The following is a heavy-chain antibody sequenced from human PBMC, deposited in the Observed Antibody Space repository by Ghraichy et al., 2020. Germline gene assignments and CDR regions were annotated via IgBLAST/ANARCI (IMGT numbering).Heavy chain of an antibody. Sequence: SETLSLTCSVSGGSISNGDYYWGWIRQHPGKGLEWIGYISHSGSTYYNPSLKRRVSISVDTSKNQLSLKLSSVTAADTAVYYCARGGGSFGPKNYYGLDVWGLGTTVTVSS. CDR1: GGSISNGDYY. J-gene: IGHJ6*02. CDR3: ARGGGSFGPKNYYGLDV. D-gene: IGHD5-18*01. V-gene: IGHV4-31*03. CDR2: ISHSGST.